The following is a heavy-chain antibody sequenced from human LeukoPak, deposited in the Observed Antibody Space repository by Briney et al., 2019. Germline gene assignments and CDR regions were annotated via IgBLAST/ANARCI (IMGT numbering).Heavy chain of an antibody. CDR2: ISYDGNNK. D-gene: IGHD5-18*01. CDR1: GFTFSSYA. V-gene: IGHV3-30*04. CDR3: ARDRGSYGPVTD. Sequence: GGSLRLSCAASGFTFSSYAMHWVRQAPGKGLEWVAVISYDGNNKYYADSVKGRFTIFRDNSKNTLYLQMNSLRAEDTAVYYCARDRGSYGPVTDWGQGTLVTVSS. J-gene: IGHJ4*02.